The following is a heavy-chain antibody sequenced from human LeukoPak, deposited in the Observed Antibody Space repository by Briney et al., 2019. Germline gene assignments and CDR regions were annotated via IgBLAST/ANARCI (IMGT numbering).Heavy chain of an antibody. CDR1: GFTFSSYA. Sequence: GGSLRLSCAASGFTFSSYAMHWVRQAPGKGLEWVAVIWYDGSNKYHADSVKGRFTISRDNSKNALYLQMNSLRAEDTAFYYCARGLGYSYGYGIDYWGQGTLVTVSS. CDR2: IWYDGSNK. D-gene: IGHD5-18*01. CDR3: ARGLGYSYGYGIDY. V-gene: IGHV3-33*08. J-gene: IGHJ4*02.